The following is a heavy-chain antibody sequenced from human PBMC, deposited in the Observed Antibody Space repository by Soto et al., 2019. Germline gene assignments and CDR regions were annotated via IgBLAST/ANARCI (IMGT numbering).Heavy chain of an antibody. Sequence: VGSLRLSCASSVFTFSSYAMSCVRHSPGKWLEWVSTISDSGVETHYADSVRGRFTISRDNSKNTLYLQMTSLRAGDTAVYYCVIDRIIIKAVHINWGQGTQVSVSS. CDR3: VIDRIIIKAVHIN. V-gene: IGHV3-23*01. J-gene: IGHJ1*01. CDR2: ISDSGVET. D-gene: IGHD5-12*01. CDR1: VFTFSSYA.